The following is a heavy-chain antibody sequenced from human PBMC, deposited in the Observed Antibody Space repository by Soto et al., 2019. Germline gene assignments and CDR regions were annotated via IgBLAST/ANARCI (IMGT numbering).Heavy chain of an antibody. V-gene: IGHV4-61*08. CDR3: VRALRHFDWLSLFDY. CDR1: GGSISSLDYY. CDR2: IYYSGST. J-gene: IGHJ4*02. Sequence: SETLSLTCTVSGGSISSLDYYRGWIRQPPGKGLEWIGYIYYSGSTNYNPSLKSRVTISVDTSKNQFSLKLSSVTAADTAVYYCVRALRHFDWLSLFDYWGQGTLVTVSS. D-gene: IGHD3-9*01.